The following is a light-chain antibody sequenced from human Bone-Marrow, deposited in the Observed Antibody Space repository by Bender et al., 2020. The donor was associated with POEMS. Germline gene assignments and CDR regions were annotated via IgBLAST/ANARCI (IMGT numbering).Light chain of an antibody. V-gene: IGLV3-25*03. CDR1: ALPNQY. CDR2: TDS. Sequence: SYELAQPPSVSVSPGQTATIPCSGDALPNQYAYWYQQKPGQAPVLLMYTDSESPSGIPERFSGSRSGTTATLTISGVQAEDEADYYCQSTDGTGAYKVFGGGTKLTVL. CDR3: QSTDGTGAYKV. J-gene: IGLJ3*02.